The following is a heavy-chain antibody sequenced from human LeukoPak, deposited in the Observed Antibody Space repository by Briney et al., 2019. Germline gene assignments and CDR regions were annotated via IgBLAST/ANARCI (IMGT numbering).Heavy chain of an antibody. CDR2: INGRGTYI. D-gene: IGHD1-1*01. CDR3: ARSGREATEIDY. V-gene: IGHV3-11*06. J-gene: IGHJ4*02. CDR1: GFTFSVYF. Sequence: GGSLRLSCAASGFTFSVYFMSWVRQAPGKGLEWLSYINGRGTYIDYAESLKGRITISRDNAQNSLYLQMNSLRAEDTAVYYCARSGREATEIDYWGQGTLVTVSS.